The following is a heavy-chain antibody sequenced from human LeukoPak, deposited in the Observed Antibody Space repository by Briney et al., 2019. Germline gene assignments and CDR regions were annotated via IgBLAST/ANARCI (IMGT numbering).Heavy chain of an antibody. D-gene: IGHD1-26*01. Sequence: ASVKVSCKASGYTFTTYGISWVRQAPGQGLEWMGGIIPIFGTANYAQKFQGRVTITADESTSTAYMELSSLRSEDTAVYYCASGQWELPDYWGQGTLVTVSS. J-gene: IGHJ4*02. CDR3: ASGQWELPDY. CDR2: IIPIFGTA. V-gene: IGHV1-69*13. CDR1: GYTFTTYG.